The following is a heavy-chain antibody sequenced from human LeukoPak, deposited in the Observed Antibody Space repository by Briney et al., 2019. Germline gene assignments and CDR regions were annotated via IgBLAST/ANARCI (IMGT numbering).Heavy chain of an antibody. Sequence: GGSLRLSCAASGFTVSSDYMSWVRQAPGKGLEWVSVIYSGGSTYYADSVKGRFTISRDNSKNTLYLQMNSLRAEDTAVYYCARTYSGSYYGAFDIWGQGTMVTVSS. CDR3: ARTYSGSYYGAFDI. V-gene: IGHV3-53*01. CDR1: GFTVSSDY. J-gene: IGHJ3*02. D-gene: IGHD1-26*01. CDR2: IYSGGST.